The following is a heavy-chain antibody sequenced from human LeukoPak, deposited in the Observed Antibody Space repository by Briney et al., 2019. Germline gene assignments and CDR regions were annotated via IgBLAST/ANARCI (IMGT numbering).Heavy chain of an antibody. V-gene: IGHV4-61*02. CDR3: ARDHPHYYYDTSGYYDY. CDR1: GGSINSGAYY. CDR2: IYTSGTT. D-gene: IGHD3-22*01. J-gene: IGHJ4*02. Sequence: SQTLSLTCTVSGGSINSGAYYWSWIRQPAGKGLEWIGRIYTSGTTNYNPSLKSRLTISTDTSKNQSSLKLSSVTAADTAVYYCARDHPHYYYDTSGYYDYWGQGILVTVSS.